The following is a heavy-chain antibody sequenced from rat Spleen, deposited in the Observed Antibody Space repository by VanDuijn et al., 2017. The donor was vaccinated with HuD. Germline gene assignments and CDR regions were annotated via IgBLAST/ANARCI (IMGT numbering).Heavy chain of an antibody. CDR2: ISYEGSST. J-gene: IGHJ2*01. D-gene: IGHD1-9*01. V-gene: IGHV5-31*01. CDR1: EFTFNNHW. Sequence: EVQLVESGGGLVQPGRSLKLSCVASEFTFNNHWMTWIRQAPGKGLEWVASISYEGSSTYFRDSVKGRFTLSRDNAKNTQSLQMDSLRSEDTATYYCARRHYGYTDYFDYWGQGVMVTVSS. CDR3: ARRHYGYTDYFDY.